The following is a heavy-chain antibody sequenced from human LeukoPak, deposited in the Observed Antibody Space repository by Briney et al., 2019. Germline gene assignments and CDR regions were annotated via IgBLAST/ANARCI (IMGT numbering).Heavy chain of an antibody. D-gene: IGHD6-6*01. Sequence: SETPSLTCAVYGGSFSGYYWSWIRQPPGKGLEWIGEINHSGSTNYNPSLKSRVTISVDTSKNQFSLKLSSVTAADTAVYYCARAFLAYSSSPVIAAADYGMDVWGQGTTVTVSS. J-gene: IGHJ6*02. V-gene: IGHV4-34*01. CDR3: ARAFLAYSSSPVIAAADYGMDV. CDR2: INHSGST. CDR1: GGSFSGYY.